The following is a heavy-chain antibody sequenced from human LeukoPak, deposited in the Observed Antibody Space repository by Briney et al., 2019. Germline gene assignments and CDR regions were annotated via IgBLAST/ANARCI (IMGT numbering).Heavy chain of an antibody. CDR1: GFTFSSYG. CDR2: IWYDGSNK. J-gene: IGHJ5*01. V-gene: IGHV3-30*02. Sequence: GGSLRLSCAASGFTFSSYGMHWVRQAPGKGLEWVAVIWYDGSNKYYTDSVQGRFTISRDNSKNTLYLQMNSLRADDTAVYYCAKNRIPTSITPDSWGQGTLVTVSS. CDR3: AKNRIPTSITPDS. D-gene: IGHD2-2*02.